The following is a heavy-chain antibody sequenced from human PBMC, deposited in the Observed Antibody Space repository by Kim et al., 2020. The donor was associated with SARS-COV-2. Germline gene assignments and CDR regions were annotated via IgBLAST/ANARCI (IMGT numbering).Heavy chain of an antibody. CDR3: ARSEVVTAIHFDY. J-gene: IGHJ4*02. D-gene: IGHD2-21*02. CDR1: GGSFSGYY. Sequence: SETLSLTCAVYGGSFSGYYWSWIRQPPGKGLEWIGEINHSGSTNYNPSLKSRVTISVDTSKNQFSLKLSSVTAADTAVYYCARSEVVTAIHFDYWGQGTLVTVSS. CDR2: INHSGST. V-gene: IGHV4-34*01.